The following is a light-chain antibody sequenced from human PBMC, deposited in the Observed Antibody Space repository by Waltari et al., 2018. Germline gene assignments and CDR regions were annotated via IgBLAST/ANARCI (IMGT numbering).Light chain of an antibody. Sequence: EIVLTQSPGTLSLSPGERATPSCRASQSVGKYLAWYQQKPGQAPRLLIYDASTRATGIPDRFSGSGSGTDFSLTISRLEPEDFAVYYCQKYVNLPATFGQGTKVEI. CDR3: QKYVNLPAT. V-gene: IGKV3-20*01. J-gene: IGKJ1*01. CDR1: QSVGKY. CDR2: DAS.